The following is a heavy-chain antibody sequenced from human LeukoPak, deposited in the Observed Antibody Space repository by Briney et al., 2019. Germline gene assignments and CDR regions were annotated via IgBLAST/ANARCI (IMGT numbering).Heavy chain of an antibody. J-gene: IGHJ4*02. D-gene: IGHD5-12*01. CDR1: GYTFTSYG. CDR3: ARGTYSGYDLGYYFDY. V-gene: IGHV1-18*01. Sequence: ASVKVSCKASGYTFTSYGISWVRQAPGQGLEWMGWISAYNGNTNYAQKLQGRVTMTTDTSTSTAYMELRSLRSEDTAVYYCARGTYSGYDLGYYFDYWGQGTLVTVSS. CDR2: ISAYNGNT.